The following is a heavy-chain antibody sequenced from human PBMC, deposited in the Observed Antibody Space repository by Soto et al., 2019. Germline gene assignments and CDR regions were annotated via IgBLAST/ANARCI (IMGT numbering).Heavy chain of an antibody. CDR2: IYYSGST. CDR3: VGATKQQLVLC. Sequence: QVQLQESGPGLVKPSETLSLTCTVSGGSISSYYWSWIRQPPGKGLEWIGYIYYSGSTNYNPSLKSRVTISVDTSKNQFSLKLSSVTAADTAVYYCVGATKQQLVLCWGQGTLVTVSS. V-gene: IGHV4-59*01. CDR1: GGSISSYY. J-gene: IGHJ4*02. D-gene: IGHD6-13*01.